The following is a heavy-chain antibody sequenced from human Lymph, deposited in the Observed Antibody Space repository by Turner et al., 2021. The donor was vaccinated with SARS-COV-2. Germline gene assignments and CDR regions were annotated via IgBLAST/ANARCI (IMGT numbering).Heavy chain of an antibody. V-gene: IGHV1-2*02. CDR3: ARSRDLQSMVRGVDPFDY. J-gene: IGHJ4*02. Sequence: QVQLVQSGAVGNKPGAAVKCSCTASRYTFPGYYMHWVRQAPGPGLEWMGWINPNSGGTNYAQKFQGRDTMNRETSISTAYMELSRLGADDTAVYYCARSRDLQSMVRGVDPFDYWGQGTLVTVSS. CDR2: INPNSGGT. CDR1: RYTFPGYY. D-gene: IGHD3-10*01.